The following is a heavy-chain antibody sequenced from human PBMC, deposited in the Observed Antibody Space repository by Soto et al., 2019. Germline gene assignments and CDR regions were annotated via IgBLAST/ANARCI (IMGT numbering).Heavy chain of an antibody. CDR2: ISTYNGNT. Sequence: QVQLVQSGAEVKKSGASVKVSCKASGYTFNSYGISWVRQAPGQGLEWMGWISTYNGNTNYAQKFQGRGTMTTDTSTSTAYMELRSLRSYDTAVYYCARDQGSRSYYEFDYWGQGTLVTVSS. V-gene: IGHV1-18*01. CDR1: GYTFNSYG. D-gene: IGHD3-10*01. J-gene: IGHJ4*02. CDR3: ARDQGSRSYYEFDY.